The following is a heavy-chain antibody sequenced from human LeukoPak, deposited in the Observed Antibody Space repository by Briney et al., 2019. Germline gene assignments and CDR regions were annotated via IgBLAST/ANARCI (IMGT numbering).Heavy chain of an antibody. J-gene: IGHJ4*02. CDR1: GFTFSSYA. Sequence: GGSLRLSCAASGFTFSSYAMSWVRQAPGKGLEWVSAISGSGGSTYYADSVKGRFTTSRDNSKNTLYLQMNSLRAEDTAVYYCAKIKRDNRDGYNRYYFDYWGQGTLVTVSS. CDR2: ISGSGGST. CDR3: AKIKRDNRDGYNRYYFDY. V-gene: IGHV3-23*01. D-gene: IGHD5-24*01.